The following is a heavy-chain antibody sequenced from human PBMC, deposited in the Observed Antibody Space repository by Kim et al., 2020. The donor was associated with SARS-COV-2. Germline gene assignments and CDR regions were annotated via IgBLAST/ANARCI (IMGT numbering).Heavy chain of an antibody. CDR3: ARAYRAPYSNKREVLSWFDP. CDR1: GGSISSSSYY. J-gene: IGHJ5*02. Sequence: SETLSLTCTVSGGSISSSSYYWGWIRQPPGKGLEWIGSIYYSGSTYYNPSLKSRVTISVDTSKNQFSLKLSSVTAADTAVYYCARAYRAPYSNKREVLSWFDPWGQGTLVTVSS. V-gene: IGHV4-39*07. CDR2: IYYSGST. D-gene: IGHD4-4*01.